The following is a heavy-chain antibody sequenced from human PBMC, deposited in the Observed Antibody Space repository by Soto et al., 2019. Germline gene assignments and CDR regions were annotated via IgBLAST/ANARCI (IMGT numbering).Heavy chain of an antibody. Sequence: LRVSCASSVFTFSSYGMHLVRQAPGKGLEWVAVISYDVSNKYYADSVKGRFTISRDNSKNTLYLQMNSLRAEDTAVYYCAKGDYDFWSGYYSPNYYYYGMDVWGQGTTVTVSS. J-gene: IGHJ6*01. CDR3: AKGDYDFWSGYYSPNYYYYGMDV. D-gene: IGHD3-3*01. V-gene: IGHV3-30*18. CDR2: ISYDVSNK. CDR1: VFTFSSYG.